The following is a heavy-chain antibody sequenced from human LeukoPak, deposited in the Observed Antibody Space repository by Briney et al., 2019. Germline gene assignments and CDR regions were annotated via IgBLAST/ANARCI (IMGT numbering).Heavy chain of an antibody. Sequence: GGSLRLSCAASGFTFSSYWMHWVRQAPGKGLVWVSRINSDGSSTSYADSVKGRFTISRDNAKNTLYLQMNSLRAEDTAVYYCARYDHYDSSGYEIAEYFQHWGQGTLVTVSS. V-gene: IGHV3-74*01. D-gene: IGHD3-22*01. CDR3: ARYDHYDSSGYEIAEYFQH. CDR2: INSDGSST. J-gene: IGHJ1*01. CDR1: GFTFSSYW.